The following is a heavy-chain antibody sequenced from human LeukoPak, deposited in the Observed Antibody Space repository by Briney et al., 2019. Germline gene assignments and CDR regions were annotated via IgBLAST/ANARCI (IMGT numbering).Heavy chain of an antibody. J-gene: IGHJ4*02. CDR1: GGSISSYY. CDR2: IYYSGST. Sequence: PSETLSLTSPVSGGSISSYYWSWIRQPTGKGLEWIGYIYYSGSTNYNPSLKSRVTISVDTSKNQFSLKLSSVTAADTAVYYCVRSSRWQLAFDYWGQGTLVTVSS. CDR3: VRSSRWQLAFDY. V-gene: IGHV4-59*01. D-gene: IGHD6-13*01.